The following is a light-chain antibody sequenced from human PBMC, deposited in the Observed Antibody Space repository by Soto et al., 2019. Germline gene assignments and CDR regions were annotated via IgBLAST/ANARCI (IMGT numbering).Light chain of an antibody. CDR2: KAS. CDR3: QQYNRYWT. CDR1: QNFGTW. V-gene: IGKV1-5*03. Sequence: DIQMTQSPSTLSASVGDRVTIYCRASQNFGTWVACIQQKPGKAPNVVIDKASNLQSGVPSRFSGSGSGTDFTLIISSMQPEDCATYYLQQYNRYWTFGQGPKVAIK. J-gene: IGKJ1*01.